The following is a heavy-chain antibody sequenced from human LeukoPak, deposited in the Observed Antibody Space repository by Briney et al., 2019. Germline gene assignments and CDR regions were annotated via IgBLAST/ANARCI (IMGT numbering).Heavy chain of an antibody. CDR3: TTTNYYDSSGYYPDY. D-gene: IGHD3-22*01. CDR1: GFTFSNAW. J-gene: IGHJ4*02. Sequence: RGSLRLSCAASGFTFSNAWMSWVRQAPGKGLEWVGRIKSRTDGGTTDYAAPVKGRFTISRDDSKNTLYLQMNSLKTEDTAVYYCTTTNYYDSSGYYPDYWGQGTLVTVSS. CDR2: IKSRTDGGTT. V-gene: IGHV3-15*01.